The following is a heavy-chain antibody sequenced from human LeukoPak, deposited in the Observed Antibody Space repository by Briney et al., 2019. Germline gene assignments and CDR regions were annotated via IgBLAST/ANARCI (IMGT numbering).Heavy chain of an antibody. V-gene: IGHV1-3*01. Sequence: ASVKVSCKASGYTFTSYAMHWVRQAAGQRLEWMGWINACNGNTKYSQKFQGRATITRETSASTAYMELSSLRSEDTAVYYCARDSANRLYCSSTSCHYYFDYWGQGTLVTVSS. D-gene: IGHD2-2*01. CDR1: GYTFTSYA. J-gene: IGHJ4*02. CDR2: INACNGNT. CDR3: ARDSANRLYCSSTSCHYYFDY.